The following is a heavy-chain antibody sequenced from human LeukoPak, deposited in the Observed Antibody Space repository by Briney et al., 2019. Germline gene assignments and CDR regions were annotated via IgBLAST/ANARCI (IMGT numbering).Heavy chain of an antibody. CDR2: INSDGSST. CDR3: ARGPSNYYGSEIDY. Sequence: GGSLRLSCAGSGFTFSSYWMHWVRHARGKGLVWVSRINSDGSSTSYADSVKGRFTISRDNAKNTLYLQMNSLRAEDTAVYSCARGPSNYYGSEIDYWGQGTLVTVSS. CDR1: GFTFSSYW. J-gene: IGHJ4*02. D-gene: IGHD3-10*01. V-gene: IGHV3-74*01.